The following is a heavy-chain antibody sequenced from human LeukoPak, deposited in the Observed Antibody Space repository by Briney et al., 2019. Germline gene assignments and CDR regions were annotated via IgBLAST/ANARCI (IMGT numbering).Heavy chain of an antibody. D-gene: IGHD1-26*01. V-gene: IGHV3-48*02. CDR2: ISGSSSKI. CDR1: GFTFSSSA. CDR3: ARDAFNGNSYIGYYLDS. J-gene: IGHJ4*02. Sequence: GGSLRLSCATSGFTFSSSAMSWVRQPPGKGLEWVSYISGSSSKIHYADSVEGRFTISRDNAKNSLYLQMNSLRDEDTAVYYCARDAFNGNSYIGYYLDSWGQGTLVTISS.